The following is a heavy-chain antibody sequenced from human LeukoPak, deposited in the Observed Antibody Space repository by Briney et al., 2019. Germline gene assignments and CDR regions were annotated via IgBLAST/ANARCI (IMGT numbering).Heavy chain of an antibody. CDR1: GFTFSSYG. D-gene: IGHD3-16*02. Sequence: PGGSLRLSCAASGFTFSSYGVHWVRQAPGKGLEWVAFIRYDGSNKYYADSVKGRFTISRDNSKNTLYLQMNSLRAEDTAVYYCATAGHDYVWGSYRYNAPLGYWGQGTLVTVSS. CDR2: IRYDGSNK. J-gene: IGHJ4*02. CDR3: ATAGHDYVWGSYRYNAPLGY. V-gene: IGHV3-30*02.